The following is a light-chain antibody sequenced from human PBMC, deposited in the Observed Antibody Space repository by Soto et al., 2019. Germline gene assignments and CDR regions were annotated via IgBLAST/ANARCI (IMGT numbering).Light chain of an antibody. V-gene: IGKV3-15*01. Sequence: EIVMTQSPATLSVSPGERATLSCRASQSVSSNLAWYQQKPGQAPRLLIYGASTRATGIPARFSGSGSATEFTLTISSMQSEDLEVYYCQQYNNWPPWTFGQGTKVEIK. CDR3: QQYNNWPPWT. CDR1: QSVSSN. J-gene: IGKJ1*01. CDR2: GAS.